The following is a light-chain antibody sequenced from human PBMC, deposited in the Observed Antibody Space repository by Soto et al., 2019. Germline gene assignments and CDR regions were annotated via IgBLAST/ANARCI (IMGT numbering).Light chain of an antibody. CDR3: SSYRTVSRV. J-gene: IGLJ2*01. Sequence: QSALTQPASVSGSPGQSITISCTGTNNDVGAYTYVSWYQQHPGKAPRLIIYEVSERPSGVSNRFSGSKSGNTASLVISGLQAEDEADYYCSSYRTVSRVFGGGTKPTVL. V-gene: IGLV2-14*01. CDR2: EVS. CDR1: NNDVGAYTY.